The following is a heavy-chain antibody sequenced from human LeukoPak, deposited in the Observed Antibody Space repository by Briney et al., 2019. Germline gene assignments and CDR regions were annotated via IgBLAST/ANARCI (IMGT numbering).Heavy chain of an antibody. CDR2: IYYSGST. CDR3: ASRGDRSSWYAIGY. V-gene: IGHV4-59*08. D-gene: IGHD6-13*01. Sequence: PSGTLSLTCTVSGGSISSYYWSWIRQPPGKGLEWIGYIYYSGSTNYNPSLKSRVTISVDTSKNQFSLKLSSVTAADTAVYYCASRGDRSSWYAIGYWGQGTLVTVSS. J-gene: IGHJ4*02. CDR1: GGSISSYY.